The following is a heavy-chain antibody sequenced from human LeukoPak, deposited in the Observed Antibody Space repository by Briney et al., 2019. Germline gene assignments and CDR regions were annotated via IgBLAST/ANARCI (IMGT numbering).Heavy chain of an antibody. V-gene: IGHV3-11*05. CDR3: AKDRWDTAMVFDY. D-gene: IGHD5-18*01. CDR2: ISNRGGYT. J-gene: IGHJ4*02. Sequence: GGSLRLSCAASGFTFSDFYMSWIRQAPGKGLEWISYISNRGGYTDYSDSVKGRFAVSRDNAKNSLYLQMNSLRVEDTAVYFCAKDRWDTAMVFDYWGQGTLVTVSS. CDR1: GFTFSDFY.